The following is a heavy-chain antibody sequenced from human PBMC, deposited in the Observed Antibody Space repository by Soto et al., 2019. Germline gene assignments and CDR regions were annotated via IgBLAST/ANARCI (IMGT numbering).Heavy chain of an antibody. CDR3: ARELTYYYDSSGYYYPSRYYGMDV. D-gene: IGHD3-22*01. J-gene: IGHJ6*02. CDR1: GFTFSSYG. CDR2: IWYDGSNK. V-gene: IGHV3-33*01. Sequence: PGGSLRLSCAASGFTFSSYGMHWVRQAPGKGLEWVAVIWYDGSNKYYADSVKGRFTISRDNSKNTLYLQMNSLRAEDTAVYYCARELTYYYDSSGYYYPSRYYGMDVWGQGTTVTVSS.